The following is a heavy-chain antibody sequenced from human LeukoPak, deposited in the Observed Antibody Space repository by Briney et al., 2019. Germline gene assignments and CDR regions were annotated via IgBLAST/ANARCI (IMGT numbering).Heavy chain of an antibody. J-gene: IGHJ4*02. Sequence: PGGSLRLSCAASGFTFKMYAMTWVRQTPGKGLEWVSSISASGDDTYYADSVKGRFTISRDNSKNTLYLQMNSLRAEDTAVYYCAKAIAVAAVFDYWGQGTLVTVSS. CDR1: GFTFKMYA. V-gene: IGHV3-23*01. CDR3: AKAIAVAAVFDY. D-gene: IGHD6-19*01. CDR2: ISASGDDT.